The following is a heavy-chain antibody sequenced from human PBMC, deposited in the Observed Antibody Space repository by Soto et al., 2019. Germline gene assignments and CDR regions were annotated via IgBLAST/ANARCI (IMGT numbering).Heavy chain of an antibody. CDR1: GGSMRNYC. CDR2: IHYSGTT. D-gene: IGHD6-13*01. J-gene: IGHJ4*02. V-gene: IGHV4-59*01. Sequence: SETLSLTCTVSGGSMRNYCWTWIRQPPGKGLEWIGYIHYSGTTSFFHSYTPSLRSRVTISEDTSKSRFSLKLLSVTTADTAVYFCAAGEASSRNLSPYYLDFWGQGTLVTVSS. CDR3: AAGEASSRNLSPYYLDF.